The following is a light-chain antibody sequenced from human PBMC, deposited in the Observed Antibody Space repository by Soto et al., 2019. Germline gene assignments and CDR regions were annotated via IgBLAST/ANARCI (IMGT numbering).Light chain of an antibody. CDR1: SSDGGGYNF. J-gene: IGLJ2*01. V-gene: IGLV2-8*01. CDR3: SSHAGSSNFVV. CDR2: EVS. Sequence: QSALTQPPSASGSPGQSVTIYCTGTSSDGGGYNFVSWYQQHPGKAPKLIIYEVSKRPSGVPDRFFGFKSGNRASLTVAGLQAEDEADYYCSSHAGSSNFVVFGGGTKLTVL.